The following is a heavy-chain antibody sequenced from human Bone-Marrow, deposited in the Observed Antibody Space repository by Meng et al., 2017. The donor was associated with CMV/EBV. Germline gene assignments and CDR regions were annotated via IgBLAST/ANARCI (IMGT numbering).Heavy chain of an antibody. CDR2: ISWKSGFI. CDR1: GFTFDDYA. CDR3: ARSRSSGYLNY. Sequence: SLKISCAASGFTFDDYAMHWVRQVLGKGLEWVSGISWKSGFIGYADSVKGRFTISRDNAKNSLYLQMNSLRAEDTAVYYCARSRSSGYLNYWGQGTLVTVSS. J-gene: IGHJ4*02. V-gene: IGHV3-9*01. D-gene: IGHD3-22*01.